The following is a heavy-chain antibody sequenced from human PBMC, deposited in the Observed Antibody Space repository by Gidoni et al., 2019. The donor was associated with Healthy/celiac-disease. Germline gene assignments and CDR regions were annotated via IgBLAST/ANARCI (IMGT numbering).Heavy chain of an antibody. CDR2: ISFDGSNN. CDR3: AKDIGGGPTAMVTGDGMDV. CDR1: GITFSSYG. Sequence: QVQLVESGGGVVQPGRSLRLSCAASGITFSSYGMHWVRQAPGKGLDWVAFISFDGSNNYYAASLKGRFTISRHNSKNTLYLQMNSLRAEDTAVYYCAKDIGGGPTAMVTGDGMDVWGQGTTVTVSS. J-gene: IGHJ6*02. V-gene: IGHV3-30*18. D-gene: IGHD5-18*01.